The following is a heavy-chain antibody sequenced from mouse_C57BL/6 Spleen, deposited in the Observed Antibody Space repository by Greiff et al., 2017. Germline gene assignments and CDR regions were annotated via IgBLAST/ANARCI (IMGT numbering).Heavy chain of an antibody. CDR1: GYTFTSYW. CDR3: ARDYGSSYYAMDY. D-gene: IGHD1-1*01. CDR2: IHPNSGST. J-gene: IGHJ4*01. Sequence: QVQLQQPGAELVKPGASVKLSCKASGYTFTSYWMHWVKQRPGQGLEWIGMIHPNSGSTNYNEKFKSKATLTVDKSSSTAYMQLSSLTSEDSAVYYCARDYGSSYYAMDYWGQGTSGTVSS. V-gene: IGHV1-64*01.